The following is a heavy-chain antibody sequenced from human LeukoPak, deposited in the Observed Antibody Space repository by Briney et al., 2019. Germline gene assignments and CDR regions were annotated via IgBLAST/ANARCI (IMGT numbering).Heavy chain of an antibody. Sequence: GGSLRLSCPASGLTFDDYGMSWVRQAPGKGLEWVSGINWNGGSTGYADSVKGRFTISRDNAKNSLYLQMNSLRAEDTALYYCARDTIMGMAGNFDYWGQGTLVTVSS. J-gene: IGHJ4*02. CDR2: INWNGGST. D-gene: IGHD6-19*01. V-gene: IGHV3-20*04. CDR3: ARDTIMGMAGNFDY. CDR1: GLTFDDYG.